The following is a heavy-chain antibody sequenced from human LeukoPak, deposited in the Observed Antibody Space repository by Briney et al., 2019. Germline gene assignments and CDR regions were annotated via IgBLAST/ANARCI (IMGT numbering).Heavy chain of an antibody. D-gene: IGHD3-10*01. CDR2: ISSSGSTI. CDR1: GFTFSDYY. V-gene: IGHV3-11*04. J-gene: IGHJ6*03. CDR3: ARNGLWFGELVYYYYYMDV. Sequence: PGGSLRFSCAASGFTFSDYYMSWIRQAPGKGLEWVSYISSSGSTIYYADSVKGRFTISRDNAKNSLYLQMNSLRAEDTAVYYCARNGLWFGELVYYYYYMDVWGKGTTVTVSS.